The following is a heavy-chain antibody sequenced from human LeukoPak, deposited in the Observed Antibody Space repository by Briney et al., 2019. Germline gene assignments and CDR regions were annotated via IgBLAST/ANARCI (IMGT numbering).Heavy chain of an antibody. CDR1: GFTFSTYW. CDR3: ARDGGGYDS. D-gene: IGHD5-24*01. J-gene: IGHJ5*01. CDR2: IKEDGSRQ. Sequence: PGGSLRLSCAASGFTFSTYWMSWVRQTPGKGLEWVANIKEDGSRQYYVDSVKGRFTISRDNAKNSLYLQMNSLRVEDTAVHYCARDGGGYDSWGQGTLVTVSS. V-gene: IGHV3-7*01.